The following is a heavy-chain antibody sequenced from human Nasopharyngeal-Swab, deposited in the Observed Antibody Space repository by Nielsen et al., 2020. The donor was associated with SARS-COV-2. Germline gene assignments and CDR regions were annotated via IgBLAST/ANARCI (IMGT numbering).Heavy chain of an antibody. D-gene: IGHD1-26*01. Sequence: GGSLRLSCAASGFTFSDYYMSWIRQAPGKGLEWVSYISSSGSTIYYADSVKGRFTISRDNAKNSLYLQMNSLRAEDTAVYYCASLFLSVGAFDYYYYGMTSGAKGPRSPSP. V-gene: IGHV3-11*04. CDR3: ASLFLSVGAFDYYYYGMTS. CDR2: ISSSGSTI. CDR1: GFTFSDYY. J-gene: IGHJ6*02.